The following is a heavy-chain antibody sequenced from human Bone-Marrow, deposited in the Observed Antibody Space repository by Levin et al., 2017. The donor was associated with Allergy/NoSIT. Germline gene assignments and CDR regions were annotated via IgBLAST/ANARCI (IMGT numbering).Heavy chain of an antibody. CDR3: AREGAPCSGTACYILDF. Sequence: GGSLRLSCAASGFIFRNYAMHWVRQAPGKGPEYVAAISSNGKDTYYADSVKDRFSISRDNSKNTLFLQMASLRPEDMAAYYCAREGAPCSGTACYILDFWGLGVLVTVSS. J-gene: IGHJ4*02. CDR2: ISSNGKDT. CDR1: GFIFRNYA. V-gene: IGHV3-64*02. D-gene: IGHD2-15*01.